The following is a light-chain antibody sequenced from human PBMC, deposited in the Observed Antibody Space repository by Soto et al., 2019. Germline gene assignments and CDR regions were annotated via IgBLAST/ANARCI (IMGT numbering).Light chain of an antibody. CDR3: AAWDDRLNGDV. J-gene: IGLJ1*01. CDR1: SSNIGSNT. V-gene: IGLV1-44*01. Sequence: QSVLTQPPSASGTPRQRVTISCSGSSSNIGSNTINWYQQLPGTAPKLLIYSNNQRPSGVPDRFSGSKSGTSASLAISGLQSEDEADYYCAAWDDRLNGDVFGTGTKLTVL. CDR2: SNN.